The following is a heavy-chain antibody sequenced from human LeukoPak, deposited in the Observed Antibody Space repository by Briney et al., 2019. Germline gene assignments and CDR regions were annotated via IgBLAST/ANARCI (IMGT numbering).Heavy chain of an antibody. D-gene: IGHD2-21*02. Sequence: PGGSLRLSCAASGFALSAYRMNWVRQAPGKGLQWLANIKQDGTVRHYVDSVKGRFTISRDNAKNSLFLQMNSLRAEDTALYYCARDYTATGAMDVWGQGTTVTVS. V-gene: IGHV3-7*01. CDR1: GFALSAYR. CDR2: IKQDGTVR. J-gene: IGHJ6*02. CDR3: ARDYTATGAMDV.